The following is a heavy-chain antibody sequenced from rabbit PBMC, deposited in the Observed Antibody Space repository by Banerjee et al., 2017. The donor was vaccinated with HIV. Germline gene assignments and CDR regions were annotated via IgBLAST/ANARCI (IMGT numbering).Heavy chain of an antibody. J-gene: IGHJ4*01. CDR3: ASEYSYDDYGDYPYFNL. CDR2: IYAGSSGST. D-gene: IGHD2-1*01. V-gene: IGHV1S40*01. CDR1: GIDFSSSYY. Sequence: QSLEESGGDLVKPGASLTLTCKASGIDFSSSYYMCWVRQAPGKGLEWIACIYAGSSGSTYYASWAKGRFTISKTSSTTVTLQMTSLTDADTATYFCASEYSYDDYGDYPYFNLWGPGTLVTVS.